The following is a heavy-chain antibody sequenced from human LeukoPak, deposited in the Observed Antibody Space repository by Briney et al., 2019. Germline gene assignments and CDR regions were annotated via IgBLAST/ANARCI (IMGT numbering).Heavy chain of an antibody. J-gene: IGHJ4*02. CDR3: ATYHGGTSIIDF. CDR1: GGSINSGGYY. Sequence: SETLSLTCTVSGGSINSGGYYWSWIRQHPGKGLEWIGYIYYSGSTDYNPSLKIRVTISVDTSKNQFSLKLSSVTAAETAVYYCATYHGGTSIIDFWGQGTLVTVSS. D-gene: IGHD4-23*01. V-gene: IGHV4-31*03. CDR2: IYYSGST.